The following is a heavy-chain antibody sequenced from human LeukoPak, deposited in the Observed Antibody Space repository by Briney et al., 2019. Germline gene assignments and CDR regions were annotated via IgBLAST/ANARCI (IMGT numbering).Heavy chain of an antibody. J-gene: IGHJ4*02. V-gene: IGHV4-39*07. D-gene: IGHD1-1*01. CDR2: IYYSGST. CDR3: ARGRPSTD. Sequence: PSETLSLTCPVSGGSISSSSYYWGWIRQPPGKGLEWIWSIYYSGSTYYNPSLKSRVTISVDPSKNQFSLKLSSVTAADTAVYYCARGRPSTDWGQGTLVTVSS. CDR1: GGSISSSSYY.